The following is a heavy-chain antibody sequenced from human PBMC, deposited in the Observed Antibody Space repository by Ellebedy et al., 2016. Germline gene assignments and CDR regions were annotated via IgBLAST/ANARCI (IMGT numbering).Heavy chain of an antibody. Sequence: GESLKISXAASGFTVSSNYMSWVHQAPGKGLEWVSVIYSGGSTYYADSVKGRFTISRDNSKNTLYLQMNSLRAEDTAVYYCARVEAIFGVGAGYMDVWGKGTTVTVSS. D-gene: IGHD3-3*01. J-gene: IGHJ6*03. CDR1: GFTVSSNY. CDR2: IYSGGST. V-gene: IGHV3-53*01. CDR3: ARVEAIFGVGAGYMDV.